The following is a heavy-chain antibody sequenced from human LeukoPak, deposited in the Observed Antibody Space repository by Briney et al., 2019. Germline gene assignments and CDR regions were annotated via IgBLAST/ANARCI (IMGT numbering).Heavy chain of an antibody. J-gene: IGHJ4*02. CDR1: GFTFSSYA. Sequence: GGSLRLSCAASGFTFSSYAMSWVRQAPGKGLEWVLAISGSGGSTYYADSVKGRFTISRDNSKNTLYLQRNSLRAEDTAVYYCAKAPLVVAASHYFDYWGQGTLVTVSS. CDR2: ISGSGGST. D-gene: IGHD2-15*01. CDR3: AKAPLVVAASHYFDY. V-gene: IGHV3-23*01.